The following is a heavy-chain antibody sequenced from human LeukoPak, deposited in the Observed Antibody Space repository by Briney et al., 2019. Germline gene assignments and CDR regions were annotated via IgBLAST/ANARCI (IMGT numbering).Heavy chain of an antibody. CDR1: GYSISSSNW. D-gene: IGHD6-19*01. CDR3: ARSGYSSGWYFDY. Sequence: PSDTLSLTCAVSGYSISSSNWWGWIQQPPGKGLEWIGYIYYSGSTYYNPSLKSRVTMSVDTSKNQFSLKLSSVTAVDTAVYYCARSGYSSGWYFDYWGQGTLVTVSS. V-gene: IGHV4-28*01. CDR2: IYYSGST. J-gene: IGHJ4*02.